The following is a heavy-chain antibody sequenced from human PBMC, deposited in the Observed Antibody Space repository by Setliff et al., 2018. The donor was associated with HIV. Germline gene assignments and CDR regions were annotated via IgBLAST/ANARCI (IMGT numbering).Heavy chain of an antibody. J-gene: IGHJ6*03. Sequence: GGSLRLSCAASGFTVSSNYMSWVRQAPGKGLEWVSVIYSGGSTYYADSVKGRFTISRDNSKNTLYLQMNSLRAEDTAVYYCARDRGYGTRYSYYYMDVWGKGTTVTSP. V-gene: IGHV3-53*01. CDR3: ARDRGYGTRYSYYYMDV. D-gene: IGHD4-17*01. CDR1: GFTVSSNY. CDR2: IYSGGST.